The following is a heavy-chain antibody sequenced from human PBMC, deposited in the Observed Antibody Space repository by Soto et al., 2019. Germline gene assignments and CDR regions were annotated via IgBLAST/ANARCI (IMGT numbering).Heavy chain of an antibody. J-gene: IGHJ6*03. V-gene: IGHV3-23*01. CDR2: ITPSGGNT. D-gene: IGHD2-8*01. Sequence: EVQLLESGGGLVQPGGSLRLSCAASGFSFSTYAMTWVRQAPGKGLEWVSTITPSGGNTYYADSVKVRFTITRDNSEYTLFLHMNSLRAEDTAVYYCAGRYFLNGVCYTNFYYYMDIWGEGTSVNVSS. CDR3: AGRYFLNGVCYTNFYYYMDI. CDR1: GFSFSTYA.